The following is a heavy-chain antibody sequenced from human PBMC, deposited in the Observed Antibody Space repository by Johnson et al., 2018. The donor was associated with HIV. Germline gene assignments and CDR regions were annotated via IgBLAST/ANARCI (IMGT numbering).Heavy chain of an antibody. D-gene: IGHD4-11*01. Sequence: QVQLVESGGGVVQPGRSLRLSCAVSGFTFRSYGVHWVRQAPGKGLEWVAVISYDGSNEYYTDSVKGRFTVSRDSSKTTLFLQMNNLRPEDTAVYYCAKETRDSRSAFDVWGQGTLVTVSS. CDR3: AKETRDSRSAFDV. CDR1: GFTFRSYG. J-gene: IGHJ3*01. V-gene: IGHV3-30*18. CDR2: ISYDGSNE.